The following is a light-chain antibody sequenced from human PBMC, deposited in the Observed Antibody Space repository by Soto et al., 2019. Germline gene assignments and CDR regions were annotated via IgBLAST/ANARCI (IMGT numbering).Light chain of an antibody. J-gene: IGLJ2*01. CDR2: DDS. CDR3: QVWDSTSDQHVV. Sequence: SYELTQPPSVSVAPGQTASITCGGNNIGSKSVHWYQQKPGQAPVLVVYDDSARPSGIPERLSGSNLGNTATLTISRVEAGDEADYYCQVWDSTSDQHVVFGGGTKLTVL. CDR1: NIGSKS. V-gene: IGLV3-21*02.